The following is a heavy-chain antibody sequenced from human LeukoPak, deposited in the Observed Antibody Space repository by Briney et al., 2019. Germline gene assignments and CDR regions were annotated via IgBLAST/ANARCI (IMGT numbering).Heavy chain of an antibody. Sequence: SEILSLTCTVSGGSISSYYWSWIRQPPGKGLEWIGYIYSSGSTNYNPSLKSRITISVDTSKNQFSLKLSSVTAADTAAYYCARGTISSAIDYWGQGTLVTVSS. CDR1: GGSISSYY. CDR2: IYSSGST. D-gene: IGHD2-21*01. J-gene: IGHJ4*02. CDR3: ARGTISSAIDY. V-gene: IGHV4-59*01.